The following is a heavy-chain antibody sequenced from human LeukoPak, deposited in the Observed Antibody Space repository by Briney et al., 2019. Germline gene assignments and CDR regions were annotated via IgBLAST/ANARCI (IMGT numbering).Heavy chain of an antibody. CDR1: GGSISSGGYY. D-gene: IGHD6-19*01. CDR2: IYHSGST. CDR3: AREGIAVAGTFDY. Sequence: SQTLSLTCTVSGGSISSGGYYWSWIRQPPGKGLEWIGYIYHSGSTYYNPSLKSRVTISVDRSKNQFSLKLSSVTAADTAVYYCAREGIAVAGTFDYWGQGTLVTVSS. V-gene: IGHV4-30-2*01. J-gene: IGHJ4*02.